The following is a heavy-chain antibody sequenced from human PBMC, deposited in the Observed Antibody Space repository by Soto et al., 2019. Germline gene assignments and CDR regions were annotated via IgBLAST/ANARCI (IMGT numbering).Heavy chain of an antibody. Sequence: PGWSLRLSCKSSVFIFSEYSMSWVRQAPGKGLEWVSSISGSSSHMYYADSLKGRFTISRDNAKNSLYLQMSGLRAEDAAVYFCAKYTHYSDRSAYHPPYYYDFWGQGILVTVSS. CDR2: ISGSSSHM. CDR3: AKYTHYSDRSAYHPPYYYDF. V-gene: IGHV3-21*01. J-gene: IGHJ4*02. CDR1: VFIFSEYS. D-gene: IGHD3-22*01.